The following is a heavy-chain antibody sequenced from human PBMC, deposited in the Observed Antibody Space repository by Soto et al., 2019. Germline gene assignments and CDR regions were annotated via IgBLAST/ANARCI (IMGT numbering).Heavy chain of an antibody. J-gene: IGHJ4*02. CDR3: AKRRGAGLTRSSFDY. CDR1: GYTFNRHY. V-gene: IGHV1-46*02. D-gene: IGHD3-10*01. CDR2: IDPSGGDT. Sequence: QVQLVQSGAEVRKPGASVKVSCKASGYTFNRHYIQWVRQAPGQGLEWMGMIDPSGGDTNYAKKFQGRVTLTSDTSSMTVYMELSSLRSEDTAVYYCAKRRGAGLTRSSFDYWGPGTLVIVSS.